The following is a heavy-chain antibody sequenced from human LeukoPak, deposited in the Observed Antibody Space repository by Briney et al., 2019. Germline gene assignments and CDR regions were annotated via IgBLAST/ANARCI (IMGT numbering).Heavy chain of an antibody. CDR2: IITIFGTA. CDR1: GGTFSSYA. D-gene: IGHD2-2*01. J-gene: IGHJ5*02. V-gene: IGHV1-69*01. CDR3: AVIVVVPAATSTNWFDP. Sequence: SVKVSCKASGGTFSSYAMSWVRQAPGQGLEWMGRIITIFGTANYAQKFQGRVTITVDESTRTAYMEVRSLRSEDTAVYYCAVIVVVPAATSTNWFDPWGQGTLVTVSS.